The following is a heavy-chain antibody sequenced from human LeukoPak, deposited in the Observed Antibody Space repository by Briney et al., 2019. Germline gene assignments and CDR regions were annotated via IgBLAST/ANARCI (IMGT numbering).Heavy chain of an antibody. CDR3: AKKGSYGSGSSLGYYFDY. CDR2: ISCSGGST. J-gene: IGHJ4*02. D-gene: IGHD3-10*01. CDR1: GFTFSSYA. Sequence: GGSLRLSCAASGFTFSSYAMSWVRQAPGKGLEWVSAISCSGGSTYYADSVKGRFTISRDNSKNTLYLQMNSLRAEDTAVYYCAKKGSYGSGSSLGYYFDYWGQGTLVTVSS. V-gene: IGHV3-23*01.